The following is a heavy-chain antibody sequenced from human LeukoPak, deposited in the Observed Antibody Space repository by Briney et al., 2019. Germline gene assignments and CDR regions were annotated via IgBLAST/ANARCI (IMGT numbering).Heavy chain of an antibody. Sequence: PGGSLRLSCAASGFTFSSYAMHWVRQAPGKGLEWVAVISYDGSNKYYADSVKGRFTIPRDNSKNTLYLQMNSLRAEDTAVYYCARNLRYDILTGYKGEAFDIWGQGTMVTVSS. CDR3: ARNLRYDILTGYKGEAFDI. CDR2: ISYDGSNK. V-gene: IGHV3-30-3*01. J-gene: IGHJ3*02. CDR1: GFTFSSYA. D-gene: IGHD3-9*01.